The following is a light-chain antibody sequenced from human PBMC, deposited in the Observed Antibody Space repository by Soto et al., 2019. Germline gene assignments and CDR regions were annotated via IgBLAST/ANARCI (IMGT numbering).Light chain of an antibody. V-gene: IGKV1-6*01. Sequence: AIQLTQSPSSLSASVGDRVTITCRASQAIRTALGWYQQKPGKVPKLLIYAASTLQSGVPSRFRGSGSGTDFTLTISSLQPEDFATYYCLLDFGYFWAFGHGTKVEI. CDR3: LLDFGYFWA. J-gene: IGKJ1*01. CDR1: QAIRTA. CDR2: AAS.